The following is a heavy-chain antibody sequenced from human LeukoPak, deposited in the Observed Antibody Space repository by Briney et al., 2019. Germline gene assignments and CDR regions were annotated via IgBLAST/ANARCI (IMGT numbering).Heavy chain of an antibody. J-gene: IGHJ4*02. CDR3: ARGGRGSGSYRGLIDY. D-gene: IGHD1-26*01. V-gene: IGHV3-21*01. Sequence: GGSLRLSCAASGFTFSSYSMNWVRQAPEKGLEWVSSISSSSSYIYYADSVKGRFTISRDNAKNSLYLQMNSLRAEDTAVYYCARGGRGSGSYRGLIDYWGQGTLVTVSS. CDR1: GFTFSSYS. CDR2: ISSSSSYI.